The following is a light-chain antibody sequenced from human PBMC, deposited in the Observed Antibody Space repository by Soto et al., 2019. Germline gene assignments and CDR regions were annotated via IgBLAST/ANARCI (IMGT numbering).Light chain of an antibody. V-gene: IGKV1-5*01. CDR2: HAS. CDR1: QRINKW. Sequence: DIQMTQSPATLSASIGDRVTITCRASQRINKWLAWYPQKPGTAPKLLIYHASTLESGVPSRFSGSGSGTEFTLTISSLQPDDFATYYCQQYNSYSFGQGTKVDI. CDR3: QQYNSYS. J-gene: IGKJ1*01.